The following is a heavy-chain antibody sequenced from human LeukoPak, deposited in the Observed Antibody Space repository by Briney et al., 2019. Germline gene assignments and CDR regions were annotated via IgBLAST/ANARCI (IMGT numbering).Heavy chain of an antibody. CDR1: GFTFSSYG. CDR3: ARVGGYYGSGVYYYGMDV. Sequence: AGGSLRLSCAASGFTFSSYGMHWVRQAPGKGLEWVAVIWYDGSNKYYADSVNGRFTISRDNSKNTLYLQMNSLRAEDTAVYYCARVGGYYGSGVYYYGMDVWGKGTTVTVSS. CDR2: IWYDGSNK. V-gene: IGHV3-33*01. D-gene: IGHD3-10*01. J-gene: IGHJ6*04.